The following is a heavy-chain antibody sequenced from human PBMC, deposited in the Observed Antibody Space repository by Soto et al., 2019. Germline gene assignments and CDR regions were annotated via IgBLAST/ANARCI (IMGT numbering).Heavy chain of an antibody. CDR1: GGSFSGYY. CDR3: ASGTFWSGYSPDASYSHYRDV. CDR2: INLSGST. Sequence: QVQLQQWGAGLLKPSETLSLTCAVYGGSFSGYYWNWIRQPPGKGLEWIGEINLSGSTNYNPSLKTRVTITGDKSNIKFSLKWTSVTASDTAVYYCASGTFWSGYSPDASYSHYRDVWGKGTTVTVSS. V-gene: IGHV4-34*01. D-gene: IGHD3-3*01. J-gene: IGHJ6*03.